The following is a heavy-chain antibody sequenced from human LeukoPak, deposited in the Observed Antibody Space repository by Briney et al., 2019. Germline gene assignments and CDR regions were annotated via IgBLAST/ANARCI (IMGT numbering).Heavy chain of an antibody. Sequence: PGGSLRLSCAASGFTFSSYEMNWVRQAPGKGLEWVSYISSSGSTIYYADSVKGRFTISRDNSKNTLYLQMNSLRAEDTAVYYCAKDYPPLYDSSGYNSDDYYSDYWGQGTLVTVSS. CDR3: AKDYPPLYDSSGYNSDDYYSDY. D-gene: IGHD3-22*01. J-gene: IGHJ4*02. CDR2: ISSSGSTI. V-gene: IGHV3-48*03. CDR1: GFTFSSYE.